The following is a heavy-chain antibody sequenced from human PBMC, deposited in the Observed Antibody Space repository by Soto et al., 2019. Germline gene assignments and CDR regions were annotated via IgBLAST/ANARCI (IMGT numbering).Heavy chain of an antibody. Sequence: EVQLLESGGGLVQPGGSLRLSCAASGFTFSTYALTWVRQAPGKGLEWVSSIGTHADTTYYVDSVKGRFSISRDNSKNTVYLQMSSRSAEDTAVYYCARPYVEVAVNDAFDIWGRGTMVTVS. CDR3: ARPYVEVAVNDAFDI. V-gene: IGHV3-23*01. J-gene: IGHJ3*02. CDR2: IGTHADTT. CDR1: GFTFSTYA. D-gene: IGHD3-16*01.